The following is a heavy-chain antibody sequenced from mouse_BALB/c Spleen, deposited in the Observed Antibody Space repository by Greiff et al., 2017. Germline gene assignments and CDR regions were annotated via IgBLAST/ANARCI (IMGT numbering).Heavy chain of an antibody. Sequence: EVQGVESGGGLVQPGGSRKLSCAASGFTFSSFGMHWVRQAPEKGLEWVAYISSGSSTIYYADTVKGRFTISRDNPKNTLFLQMTSLRSEDTAMYYCARSTGGWYFDVWGAGTTVTVSS. J-gene: IGHJ1*01. CDR1: GFTFSSFG. CDR3: ARSTGGWYFDV. V-gene: IGHV5-17*02. CDR2: ISSGSSTI.